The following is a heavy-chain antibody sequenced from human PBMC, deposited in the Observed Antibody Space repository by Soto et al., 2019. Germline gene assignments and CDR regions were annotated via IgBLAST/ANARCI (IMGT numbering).Heavy chain of an antibody. CDR1: GFTFGDYG. CDR3: AKNQDWNRPDPGAFDV. D-gene: IGHD1-1*01. Sequence: EVQLSQSGGGLVQRGGSLRHSCEGSGFTFGDYGINWVRQAPGKWLEWVSGISGSGKQIDYSDSVEGRFTVSRDNSKNTVFLQMNGLSAGDTAVYFCAKNQDWNRPDPGAFDVWGQGTMVTVSS. J-gene: IGHJ3*01. CDR2: ISGSGKQI. V-gene: IGHV3-23*01.